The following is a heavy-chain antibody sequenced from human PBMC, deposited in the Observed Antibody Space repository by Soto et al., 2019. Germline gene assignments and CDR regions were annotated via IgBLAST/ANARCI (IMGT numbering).Heavy chain of an antibody. CDR1: GGTSSSYA. CDR2: IIPIFGTA. V-gene: IGHV1-69*06. CDR3: ARERYYYDSSGYYYAGIDY. D-gene: IGHD3-22*01. J-gene: IGHJ4*02. Sequence: ASVKVSCKASGGTSSSYAISWVRQAPGQGLEWMGGIIPIFGTANYAQKFQGRVTITADKSTSTAYMELSGLRSEDTAVYYCARERYYYDSSGYYYAGIDYWAQGTLVTVSS.